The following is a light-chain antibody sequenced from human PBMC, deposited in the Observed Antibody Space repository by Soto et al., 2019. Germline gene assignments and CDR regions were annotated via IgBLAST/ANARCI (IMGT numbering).Light chain of an antibody. CDR3: HQLNNYPIT. V-gene: IGKV1-9*01. CDR2: GAS. J-gene: IGKJ5*01. Sequence: IQFTQSPSSVSATIGDRLTINPRASQGINNYVAWYQQKPGKAPKLLIYGASTLQSGVPSRFSGSGSGTDFTLTISSLLPEDFATYYCHQLNNYPITFGQGTRLEI. CDR1: QGINNY.